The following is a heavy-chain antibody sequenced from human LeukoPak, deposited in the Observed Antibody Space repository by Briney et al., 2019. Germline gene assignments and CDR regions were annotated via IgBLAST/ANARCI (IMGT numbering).Heavy chain of an antibody. CDR2: TYYRSKWSN. CDR3: ARVVGGQVDY. V-gene: IGHV6-1*01. CDR1: RDSVSSNSAA. Sequence: SQTLSLTYAISRDSVSSNSAAWNWIRQSPSRGLEWLGSTYYRSKWSNDYAVSVKSLITINPDTSKNQFSLQLNSVTPEDTAVYYCARVVGGQVDYWGQGTLVTVSS. J-gene: IGHJ4*02. D-gene: IGHD2-2*01.